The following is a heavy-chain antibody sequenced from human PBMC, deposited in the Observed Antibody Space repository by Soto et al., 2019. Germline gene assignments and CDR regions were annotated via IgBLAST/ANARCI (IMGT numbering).Heavy chain of an antibody. D-gene: IGHD3-10*01. CDR1: GGSISSGDYY. Sequence: PSETLSLTCTVSGGSISSGDYYWSWIRQPPGKGLEWIGYIYYSGSTYYNPSLKSRVTISVDTSKNQFSLKLSSVTAADTAVYYCARANDDNYYGSGSENRPRSNWFDPWGQGTLVTVSS. CDR2: IYYSGST. CDR3: ARANDDNYYGSGSENRPRSNWFDP. V-gene: IGHV4-30-4*01. J-gene: IGHJ5*02.